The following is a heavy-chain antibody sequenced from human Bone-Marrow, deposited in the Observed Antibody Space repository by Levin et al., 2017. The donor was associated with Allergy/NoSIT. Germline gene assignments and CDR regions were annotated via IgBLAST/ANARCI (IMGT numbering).Heavy chain of an antibody. J-gene: IGHJ6*02. V-gene: IGHV3-21*06. Sequence: AGGSLRLSCVGSGFSSSLYTINWVRQAPGKGLEWVSSISTSGNYISYADSVKGRFTISRDNAKNSVFLQMSSLRVEDTAIYYCARDAPQTDYGDYDRETSFYYHGMDVWGQGTTVTISS. D-gene: IGHD4-17*01. CDR3: ARDAPQTDYGDYDRETSFYYHGMDV. CDR1: GFSSSLYT. CDR2: ISTSGNYI.